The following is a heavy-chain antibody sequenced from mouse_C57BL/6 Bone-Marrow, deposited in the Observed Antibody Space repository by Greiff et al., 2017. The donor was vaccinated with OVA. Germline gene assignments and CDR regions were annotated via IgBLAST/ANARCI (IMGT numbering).Heavy chain of an antibody. CDR1: GYTFTSYW. CDR3: ARGGLRRGYWYFDV. V-gene: IGHV1-69*01. J-gene: IGHJ1*03. CDR2: IDPSDSYT. D-gene: IGHD2-4*01. Sequence: QVQLQQPGAELVMPGASVKLSCKASGYTFTSYWMHWVKQRPGQGLEWIGEIDPSDSYTNYNQKFKGKSTLTVDKSSSTAYMQLSSLTSEDSAVYYGARGGLRRGYWYFDVWGTGTTVTVSS.